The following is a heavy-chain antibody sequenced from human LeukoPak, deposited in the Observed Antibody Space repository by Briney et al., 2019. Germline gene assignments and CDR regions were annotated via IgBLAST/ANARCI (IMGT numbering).Heavy chain of an antibody. J-gene: IGHJ4*02. V-gene: IGHV3-9*01. CDR2: ISWNSGSI. Sequence: GGSLRLSCAASGFTFDDYAMHWVRQAPGKGLEWVSGISWNSGSIGYADSVKGRFTISRDNAKNSLYLQMNSLRAEDTAVYYCARDRHYYDSSGLVGWGQGTLVTVSS. D-gene: IGHD3-22*01. CDR3: ARDRHYYDSSGLVG. CDR1: GFTFDDYA.